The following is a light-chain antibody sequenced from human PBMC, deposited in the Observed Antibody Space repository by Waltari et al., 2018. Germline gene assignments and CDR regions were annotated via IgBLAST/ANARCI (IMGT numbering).Light chain of an antibody. Sequence: QSVLTQPPSASGTPGQRVAISCSGSSSNIGSNFVYWYQQLPGTAPELLIYRNNQRPSGFPVRISGSKSGTSASLAVSGLRSEDEADFYCAAWDDSLSTWVFGGGTKLTVL. CDR3: AAWDDSLSTWV. J-gene: IGLJ3*02. CDR2: RNN. V-gene: IGLV1-47*01. CDR1: SSNIGSNF.